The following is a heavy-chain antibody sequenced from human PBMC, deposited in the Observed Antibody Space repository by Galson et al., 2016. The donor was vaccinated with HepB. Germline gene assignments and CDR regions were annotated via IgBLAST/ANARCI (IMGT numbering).Heavy chain of an antibody. D-gene: IGHD6-13*01. V-gene: IGHV3-9*01. CDR1: GFTFDEYA. CDR3: AKDPHPSITSAGTGSSYFDY. Sequence: SLRLSCAASGFTFDEYAMHWVRQAPGKGLEWVSAISWNSVSIGYADSVKGRFTISRDNAKNSLYLQTNSLRAEDTALYYCAKDPHPSITSAGTGSSYFDYWGQGALVTVSS. J-gene: IGHJ4*02. CDR2: ISWNSVSI.